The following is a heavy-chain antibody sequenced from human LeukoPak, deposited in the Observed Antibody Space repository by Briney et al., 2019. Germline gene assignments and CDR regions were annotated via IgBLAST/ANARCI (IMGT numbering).Heavy chain of an antibody. CDR2: IYYSGST. J-gene: IGHJ4*02. D-gene: IGHD3-22*01. Sequence: SETLSLTCTVSGVSISSGGYYWSWIRQHPGKGLEWIGYIYYSGSTYYNPSLKSRVTISVDTSKNQFSLKLSSVTAADTAVYYCARALGYYDSSGYEDYWGQGTLVTVSS. CDR1: GVSISSGGYY. CDR3: ARALGYYDSSGYEDY. V-gene: IGHV4-31*03.